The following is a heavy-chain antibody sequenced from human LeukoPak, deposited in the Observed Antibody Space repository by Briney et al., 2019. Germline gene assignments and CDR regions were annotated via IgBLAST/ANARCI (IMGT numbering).Heavy chain of an antibody. D-gene: IGHD6-13*01. CDR1: GLSFSDYG. CDR2: IWSDGSNK. CDR3: ASAAGPFDH. Sequence: GGSLRLSCVVSGLSFSDYGMHWVRQAPGKGLEWVAVIWSDGSNKYYADSVKGRFTISRDNSKNTLYLQMNTLRADDTAVYFCASAAGPFDHWGQGTLVTVSS. J-gene: IGHJ4*02. V-gene: IGHV3-33*01.